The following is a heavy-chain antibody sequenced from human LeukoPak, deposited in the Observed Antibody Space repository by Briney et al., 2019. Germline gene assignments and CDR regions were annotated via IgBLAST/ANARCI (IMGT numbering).Heavy chain of an antibody. Sequence: PGGSLRLSCAASGFTFSSYSMNWVRQAPGKGLEWVSSISSSSSYIYYADSVKGRFTISRDNAKKSLYLQMNSLRVEDTAVYYCARARTEYCSGGSCQHFDYWGQGTLVTVSS. CDR2: ISSSSSYI. CDR3: ARARTEYCSGGSCQHFDY. V-gene: IGHV3-21*01. J-gene: IGHJ4*02. CDR1: GFTFSSYS. D-gene: IGHD2-15*01.